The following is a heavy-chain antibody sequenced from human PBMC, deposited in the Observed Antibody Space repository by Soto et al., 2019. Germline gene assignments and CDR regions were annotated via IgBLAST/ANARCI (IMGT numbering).Heavy chain of an antibody. D-gene: IGHD1-1*01. V-gene: IGHV4-59*01. CDR2: IYYSGNT. J-gene: IGHJ4*02. Sequence: QVQLQESGPGLVKPSETLSLTCTVSGDSISSYYWSWIRQPPGKGLEWIGYIYYSGNTHYNPSLKRRVTISVDTSNNQFSLKLSSVTAADTAVYYCARESGGGTPPGYGSFDYWGQGTLVTVSS. CDR3: ARESGGGTPPGYGSFDY. CDR1: GDSISSYY.